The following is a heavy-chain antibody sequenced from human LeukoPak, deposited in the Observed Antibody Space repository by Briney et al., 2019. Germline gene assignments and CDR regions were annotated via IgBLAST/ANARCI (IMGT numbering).Heavy chain of an antibody. CDR2: ISGSGGST. Sequence: PGGSLRLSCAASGFTFSSYAMSWVRQAPGKGLEWVSAISGSGGSTYYAASVKGRFTISRDNSKNTLYLQMNSLRAEDKAVYYCAKSFRDCAGDCYSDYWGQGTLVTVSS. CDR3: AKSFRDCAGDCYSDY. V-gene: IGHV3-23*01. D-gene: IGHD2-21*02. CDR1: GFTFSSYA. J-gene: IGHJ4*02.